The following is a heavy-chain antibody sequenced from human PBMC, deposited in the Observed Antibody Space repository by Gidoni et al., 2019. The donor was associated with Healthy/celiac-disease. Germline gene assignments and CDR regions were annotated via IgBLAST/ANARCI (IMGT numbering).Heavy chain of an antibody. CDR3: ARVLRRKYAFDI. V-gene: IGHV4-34*01. J-gene: IGHJ3*02. Sequence: QVQLQQWGAGLLKPSETLSLTCAVYGGSFSGYYWSWIRRPPGKGLEWIGEINHSGSTNYNPSLKSRVTISVDTSKNQFSLKLSSVTAADTAVYYCARVLRRKYAFDIWGQGTMVTVSS. CDR1: GGSFSGYY. CDR2: INHSGST.